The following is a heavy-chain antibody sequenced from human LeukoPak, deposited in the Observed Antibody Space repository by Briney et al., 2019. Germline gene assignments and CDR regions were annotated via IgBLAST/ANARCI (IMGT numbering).Heavy chain of an antibody. V-gene: IGHV4-59*01. CDR3: ARDTTYYYDSSGYYYVGYFDY. CDR2: IYYSGST. Sequence: SETLSLTCTVSGGSISSYYWSWIRQPPGKGLEWIGYIYYSGSTNYNPSLKSRVTISVDTSKNQSSPKLSSVTAADTAVYYCARDTTYYYDSSGYYYVGYFDYWGQGTLVTVSS. J-gene: IGHJ4*02. D-gene: IGHD3-22*01. CDR1: GGSISSYY.